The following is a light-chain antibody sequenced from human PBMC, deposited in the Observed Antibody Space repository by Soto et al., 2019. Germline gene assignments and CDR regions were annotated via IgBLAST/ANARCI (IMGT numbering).Light chain of an antibody. CDR2: GAS. CDR3: QQRSNWPRT. Sequence: EIVLTQSPGTLSLSPGERATLSCGASQSVTSNYLAWYQQKPGQAPRLLIFGASIRVTGIPDRFIGSGSGTHFTLTISRLEPEDFAVYYCQQRSNWPRTFGQGTKVDIK. CDR1: QSVTSNY. V-gene: IGKV3D-20*02. J-gene: IGKJ1*01.